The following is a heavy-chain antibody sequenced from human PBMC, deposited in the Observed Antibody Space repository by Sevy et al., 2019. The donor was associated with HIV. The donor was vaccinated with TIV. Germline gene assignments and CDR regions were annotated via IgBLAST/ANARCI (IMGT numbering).Heavy chain of an antibody. Sequence: GGSLRLSCTASGFTFRNYAMNWVRQAPGKGLERVALISYDGGNKYYADSVRGRFAISRDNSKNTLYLQMNSLRPEDTAIYYCAREGQLWFVYYFDNWGQGTLVTVSS. CDR2: ISYDGGNK. CDR3: AREGQLWFVYYFDN. CDR1: GFTFRNYA. D-gene: IGHD3-10*01. V-gene: IGHV3-30*09. J-gene: IGHJ4*02.